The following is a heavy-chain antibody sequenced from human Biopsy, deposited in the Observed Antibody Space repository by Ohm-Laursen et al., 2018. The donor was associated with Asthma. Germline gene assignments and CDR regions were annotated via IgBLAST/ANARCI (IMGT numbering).Heavy chain of an antibody. J-gene: IGHJ4*02. D-gene: IGHD6-19*01. CDR3: ARESSVAGSSDFDY. CDR2: ITGSGGGT. CDR1: GFTFSSYA. Sequence: SLRLSCAASGFTFSSYAMSWVRQAPGKGLEWVSSITGSGGGTYYADSVKGRFTVSRDNSKNTLYLQMNSLRAEDTAVYYCARESSVAGSSDFDYWGQGTLVTVSS. V-gene: IGHV3-23*01.